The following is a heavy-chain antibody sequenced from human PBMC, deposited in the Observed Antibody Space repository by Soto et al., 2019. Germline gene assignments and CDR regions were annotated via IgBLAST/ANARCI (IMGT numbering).Heavy chain of an antibody. CDR2: IGTAGDT. CDR1: GFTFSSYD. J-gene: IGHJ4*02. Sequence: EVQLVESGGGLVQPGGSLRLSCAASGFTFSSYDMHWVRQATGKGLEWVSAIGTAGDTYYPGSVKGRFTISRENAKNSLYLQMKSLRAEDTAVYYCARGSMYYDFWSGYTDYWGQGTLVTVSS. V-gene: IGHV3-13*01. CDR3: ARGSMYYDFWSGYTDY. D-gene: IGHD3-3*01.